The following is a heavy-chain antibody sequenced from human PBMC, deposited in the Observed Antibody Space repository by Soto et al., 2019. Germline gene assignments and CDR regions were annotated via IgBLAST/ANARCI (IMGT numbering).Heavy chain of an antibody. V-gene: IGHV1-46*01. D-gene: IGHD2-15*01. CDR3: ARVRGGGSEHFFDY. CDR2: INPSGGTT. J-gene: IGHJ4*02. CDR1: GYTVTRYN. Sequence: ASVKVSCKASGYTVTRYNVHWVRQAPGQGLEWMAIINPSGGTTYHVQKFEGRVTLTTDTSTSTVYMELSSPRSDDTAVYYCARVRGGGSEHFFDYWGQGTLVTVSS.